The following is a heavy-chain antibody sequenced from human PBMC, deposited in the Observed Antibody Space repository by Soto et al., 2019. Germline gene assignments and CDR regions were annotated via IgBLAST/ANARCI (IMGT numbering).Heavy chain of an antibody. J-gene: IGHJ5*02. CDR3: ARSPDMIVVVATLEGGNWFDP. D-gene: IGHD3-22*01. Sequence: QVQLVESGGGVVQPGRSLRLSCAASGFTFSSYGMHWVRQAPGKGLEWVAVIWYDGSNKYYADSVKGRFTISRDNSKNTLYLQMNSLRAEDTAVYYCARSPDMIVVVATLEGGNWFDPWGQGTLVTVSS. CDR2: IWYDGSNK. CDR1: GFTFSSYG. V-gene: IGHV3-33*01.